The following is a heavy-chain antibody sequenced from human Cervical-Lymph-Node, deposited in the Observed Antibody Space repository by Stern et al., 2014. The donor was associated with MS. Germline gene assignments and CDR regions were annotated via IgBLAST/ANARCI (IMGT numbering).Heavy chain of an antibody. CDR1: GYTFSSSG. CDR2: ISIYNGNT. J-gene: IGHJ6*02. CDR3: ARGDGYYNGLDV. D-gene: IGHD5-24*01. V-gene: IGHV1-18*01. Sequence: QVQLVQSGAEVKKPGASVKVSCKAFGYTFSSSGITWVRQAPGQGLEWMGWISIYNGNTKYAQKVQGRVTMTTDTSTSTAYMDLRSLTSDDTAVYYCARGDGYYNGLDVWGQGTTVTVSS.